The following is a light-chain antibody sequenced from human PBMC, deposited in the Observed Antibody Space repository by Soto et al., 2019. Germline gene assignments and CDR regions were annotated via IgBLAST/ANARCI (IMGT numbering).Light chain of an antibody. CDR3: QQYGTSPGT. V-gene: IGKV3-20*01. CDR2: DAS. CDR1: QTVRNNY. J-gene: IGKJ1*01. Sequence: IVLTQSPGTLSLSPGERATLSCRASQTVRNNYLAWYQQKPGQAPRLLIYDASSRATGIPDRFSGSGSGTDFTLTISGLQPEDFAVYYCQQYGTSPGTFGQGTKV.